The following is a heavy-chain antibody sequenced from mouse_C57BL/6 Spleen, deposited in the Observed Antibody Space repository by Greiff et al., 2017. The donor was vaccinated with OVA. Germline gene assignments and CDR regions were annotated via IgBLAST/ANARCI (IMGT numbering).Heavy chain of an antibody. D-gene: IGHD1-1*01. CDR3: TPYYYGR. Sequence: EVQGVESGGGLVQPGGSMKLSCVASGFTFSNYWMNWVRQSPEKGLEWVAQIRLKSDNYATHYAESVKGRFTISRDDSKSSVYLQMNNLRAEDTGIYYCTPYYYGRWGQGTSVTVSS. J-gene: IGHJ4*01. CDR2: IRLKSDNYAT. V-gene: IGHV6-3*01. CDR1: GFTFSNYW.